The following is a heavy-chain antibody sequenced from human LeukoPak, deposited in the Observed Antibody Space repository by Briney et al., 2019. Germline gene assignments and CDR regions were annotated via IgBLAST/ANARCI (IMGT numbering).Heavy chain of an antibody. V-gene: IGHV4-61*02. D-gene: IGHD3-3*01. CDR3: ARDTNYYYYYMDV. J-gene: IGHJ6*03. CDR1: GASISSGLYY. Sequence: SETLSLTCSVSGASISSGLYYWSWIRQPAGKGLEWIGRIYSSGSTNYNPSLKSRVTILVDTSKNQISLKLRSVTAADTAVYYCARDTNYYYYYMDVWGKGTTVTVSS. CDR2: IYSSGST.